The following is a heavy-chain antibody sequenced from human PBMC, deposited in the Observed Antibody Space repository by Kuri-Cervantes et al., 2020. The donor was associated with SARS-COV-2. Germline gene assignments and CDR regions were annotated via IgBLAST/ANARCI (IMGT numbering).Heavy chain of an antibody. Sequence: SETLSLTCTVSGGSISSYYWSWIRQPPGKGLEWIGYIYYSGSTNYNPSLKSRVTISVDTSKNQFSLKLSSVTAADTAVYYCARHGYSYGYPIDYWGQGTLVTVSS. V-gene: IGHV4-59*08. J-gene: IGHJ4*02. CDR1: GGSISSYY. D-gene: IGHD5-18*01. CDR3: ARHGYSYGYPIDY. CDR2: IYYSGST.